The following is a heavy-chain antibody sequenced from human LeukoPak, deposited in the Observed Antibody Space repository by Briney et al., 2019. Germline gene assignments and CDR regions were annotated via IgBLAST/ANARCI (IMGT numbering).Heavy chain of an antibody. V-gene: IGHV4-59*01. D-gene: IGHD2-21*02. Sequence: SETLSLTCTVSGGSISSYYWSWIRQPPGKGLEWIGYIYYSGSTNYNPSLKSRVTISVDTSKNQFSLKLSSVTAADTALYYCAKDAVTPIYYYMAVWGKGTTVIVS. CDR2: IYYSGST. CDR3: AKDAVTPIYYYMAV. J-gene: IGHJ6*03. CDR1: GGSISSYY.